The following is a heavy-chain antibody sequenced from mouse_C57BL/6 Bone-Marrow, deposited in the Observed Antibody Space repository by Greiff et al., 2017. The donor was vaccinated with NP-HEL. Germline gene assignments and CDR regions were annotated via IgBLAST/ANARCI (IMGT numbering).Heavy chain of an antibody. D-gene: IGHD1-1*01. Sequence: QVTLKVSGPGILQPSQTLSLTCSFSGFSLSTFGMGVGWIRPPSGKGLEWLAHIWWDDDKYYNPALKSRLTISKDTSKNQVFLKIANVDTADTATYYCALMIYDGSSPLDYWGQGTTLTVSS. CDR2: IWWDDDK. J-gene: IGHJ2*01. CDR3: ALMIYDGSSPLDY. V-gene: IGHV8-8*01. CDR1: GFSLSTFGMG.